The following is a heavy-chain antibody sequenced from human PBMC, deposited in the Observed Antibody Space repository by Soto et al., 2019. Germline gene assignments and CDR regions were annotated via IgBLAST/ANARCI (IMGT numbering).Heavy chain of an antibody. CDR2: ISGSGGST. V-gene: IGHV3-23*01. Sequence: EVQLLEYGGGLVQPGGSLRLSCAASGFTFSSYAMSWVRQAPGKGLEWVSAISGSGGSTYYADSVKGRFTISRDNSKNTLYLQMNSLRADDTAVYYCAKDLIRYSIAAAGPDAFDIWGQDTMVTVSS. CDR3: AKDLIRYSIAAAGPDAFDI. CDR1: GFTFSSYA. J-gene: IGHJ3*02. D-gene: IGHD6-13*01.